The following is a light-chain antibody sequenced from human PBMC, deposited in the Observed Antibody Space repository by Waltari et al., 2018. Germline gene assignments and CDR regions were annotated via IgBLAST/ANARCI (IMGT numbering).Light chain of an antibody. V-gene: IGKV1-39*01. Sequence: DIQMTQSPSSLSAFVGYRVTITCRASQSIRNFLSWYQQKSGKPPELLIFGASTLQDGAPSRFRGSGSGTDFTLTISGLQPEDFGTYYCQQTYSPPPYTFGQGTKLEIK. CDR2: GAS. CDR1: QSIRNF. CDR3: QQTYSPPPYT. J-gene: IGKJ2*01.